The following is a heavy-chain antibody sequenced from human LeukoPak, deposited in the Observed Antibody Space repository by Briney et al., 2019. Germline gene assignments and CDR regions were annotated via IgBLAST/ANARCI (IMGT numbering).Heavy chain of an antibody. CDR1: GFTFDDYG. V-gene: IGHV3-20*04. CDR2: INWNGGST. D-gene: IGHD1-26*01. J-gene: IGHJ3*02. Sequence: GGSLRLSCAASGFTFDDYGMSWVRQAPGKGLEWVSGINWNGGSTGYADSVKGRFSISRDNAKNSLYLQMNSLRAEDTALYYCARLGVGATRDAFDIWGQGTMVTVSS. CDR3: ARLGVGATRDAFDI.